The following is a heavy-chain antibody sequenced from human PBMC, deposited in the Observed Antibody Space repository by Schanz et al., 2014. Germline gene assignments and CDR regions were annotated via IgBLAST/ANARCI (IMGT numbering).Heavy chain of an antibody. CDR3: ARGIGGYGANNCIDD. D-gene: IGHD5-12*01. V-gene: IGHV1-3*04. J-gene: IGHJ4*03. CDR1: EYSFTSYS. Sequence: QVHLVQSGAEVKRPGASVKVSCKASEYSFTSYSMHWVRQAPGQRLEWMGWINTGSGDTKYSQNFQGRVTITRDTSASTAYMEMSCLRSEDTAVYSCARGIGGYGANNCIDDWGQGTLVTVSS. CDR2: INTGSGDT.